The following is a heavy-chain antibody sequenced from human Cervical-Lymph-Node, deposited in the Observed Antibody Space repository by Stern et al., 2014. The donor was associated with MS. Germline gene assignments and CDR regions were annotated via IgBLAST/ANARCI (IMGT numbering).Heavy chain of an antibody. CDR2: IYTDAST. CDR3: ARAIFGVNTAAMAPDAFDS. V-gene: IGHV3-53*01. J-gene: IGHJ3*01. CDR1: GFAVSKNY. Sequence: EVQLVESGGGLIQPGGSLRLSCAAPGFAVSKNYMSWVRQAPGQGLEWVSLIYTDASTYYAGSLKGRFTISRRSSKNKLFLQMNSLRAEDTAMYYCARAIFGVNTAAMAPDAFDSWGQGTMVTVSS. D-gene: IGHD3-3*01.